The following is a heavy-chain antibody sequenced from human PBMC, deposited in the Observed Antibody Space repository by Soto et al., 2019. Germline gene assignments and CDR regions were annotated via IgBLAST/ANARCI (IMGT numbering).Heavy chain of an antibody. CDR3: ARDKGDGSGSYYGY. CDR1: GYTFTSYG. CDR2: ISAYNGNT. D-gene: IGHD3-10*01. V-gene: IGHV1-18*01. Sequence: QVQLVQSGAEVKKPGASVKVSCKASGYTFTSYGISWVRQAPGQGLEWMGWISAYNGNTNYAQKPQGRVTMTTDPSTSTAYMELRSLRSDATAVYYWARDKGDGSGSYYGYWGQGTLVTVSS. J-gene: IGHJ4*02.